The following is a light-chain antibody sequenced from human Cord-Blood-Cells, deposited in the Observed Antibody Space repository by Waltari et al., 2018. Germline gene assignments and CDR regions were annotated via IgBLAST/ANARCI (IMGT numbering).Light chain of an antibody. J-gene: IGKJ3*01. Sequence: DIQMTQSPSSLSASVGDRVTITCQASQDISNYLNWYQQKPGKAPKLLIYDASNLETGVPSRFSGRGSGTDFTFTISSLQPEDIATYYCQQYDNLPFTFGPGTKVEIK. V-gene: IGKV1-33*01. CDR2: DAS. CDR3: QQYDNLPFT. CDR1: QDISNY.